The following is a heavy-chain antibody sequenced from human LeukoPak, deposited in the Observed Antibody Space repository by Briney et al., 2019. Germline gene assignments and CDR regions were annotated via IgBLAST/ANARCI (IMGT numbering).Heavy chain of an antibody. CDR1: GFTFSSYA. D-gene: IGHD3-22*01. CDR3: AKDLDSRVGSYYFDY. CDR2: ISGSGGTT. V-gene: IGHV3-23*01. Sequence: PGGSLRLSCAASGFTFSSYAMSWVRQAPGKGVEWVSVISGSGGTTYYADSVKGRFTISRDNSKNTLYLQMNSLRAEDTALYYCAKDLDSRVGSYYFDYWGQGTLVTVSS. J-gene: IGHJ4*02.